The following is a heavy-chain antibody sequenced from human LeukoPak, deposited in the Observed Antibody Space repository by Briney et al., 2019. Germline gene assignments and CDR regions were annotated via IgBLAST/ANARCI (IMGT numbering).Heavy chain of an antibody. CDR3: ARDVAVAGPKGYYGMDV. CDR2: IKQDGSEK. D-gene: IGHD6-19*01. CDR1: GFTFSSYW. J-gene: IGHJ6*02. V-gene: IGHV3-7*01. Sequence: PGGSLRLSCAASGFTFSSYWMSWVRQAPGKGLEWVANIKQDGSEKYYVDSVKGRFTISRDNAKNSLYLQMNSLRAEDTAVYYCARDVAVAGPKGYYGMDVWGQGTTVTVSS.